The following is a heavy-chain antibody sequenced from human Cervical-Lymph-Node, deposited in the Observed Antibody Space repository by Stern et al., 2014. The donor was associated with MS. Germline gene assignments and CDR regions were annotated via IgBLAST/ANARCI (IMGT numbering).Heavy chain of an antibody. CDR2: IIPILGLP. CDR1: GGTFSSSYA. Sequence: QDQLVESGAEVKKPGSSVNVSCMASGGTFSSSYAITWVRQAPGQGLEWMGRIIPILGLPYYAQKFQGRVTITADTSTNTAYMGLNSLTSEDTAVYYCARGVVSNRATATLHNLFDPWGQGTLVTVSS. V-gene: IGHV1-69*04. CDR3: ARGVVSNRATATLHNLFDP. J-gene: IGHJ5*02. D-gene: IGHD1-1*01.